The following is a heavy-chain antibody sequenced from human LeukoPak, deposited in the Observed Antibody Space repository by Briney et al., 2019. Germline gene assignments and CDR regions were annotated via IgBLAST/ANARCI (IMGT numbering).Heavy chain of an antibody. CDR1: GFTFRSYW. Sequence: GGSLRLSCAASGFTFRSYWMHWVRQAPGKGLVWVSRINSDGSSTSYADSVKGRFTISRDNAKNTLYLQMNSLRAEDTAVYYCARAHPAAGTIYGYWGQGTLVTVSS. CDR2: INSDGSST. V-gene: IGHV3-74*01. CDR3: ARAHPAAGTIYGY. J-gene: IGHJ4*02. D-gene: IGHD6-13*01.